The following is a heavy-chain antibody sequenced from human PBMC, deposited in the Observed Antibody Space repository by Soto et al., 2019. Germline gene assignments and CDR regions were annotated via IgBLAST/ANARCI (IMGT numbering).Heavy chain of an antibody. J-gene: IGHJ4*02. CDR2: IVGTGETT. D-gene: IGHD2-15*01. CDR1: GFTFSTFA. V-gene: IGHV3-23*01. CDR3: SKDSWRGFYFDH. Sequence: EVQLLESGGGLVQPGGSLRLSCVGSGFTFSTFAMSWVRQAPGKGLEWVSSIVGTGETTHYADSVKGRFVISRDNSKNTVDLLMNSLRDDDKAIYYCSKDSWRGFYFDHWSQGILVTVSS.